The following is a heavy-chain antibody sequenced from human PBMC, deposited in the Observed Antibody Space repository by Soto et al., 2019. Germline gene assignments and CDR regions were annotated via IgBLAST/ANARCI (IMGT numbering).Heavy chain of an antibody. J-gene: IGHJ4*02. D-gene: IGHD2-15*01. Sequence: QVQLVQSGAEVKKPGSSVKVSCKASGGTFSTYTLYWVRQAPGQGLEWMGGISPGIDIRDYAQKCQGRVTITADESTSTVYTQLTTLISEDTALYSFAGGMCFGGSCYLDVWGQGTLVTVSS. V-gene: IGHV1-69*12. CDR3: AGGMCFGGSCYLDV. CDR1: GGTFSTYT. CDR2: ISPGIDIR.